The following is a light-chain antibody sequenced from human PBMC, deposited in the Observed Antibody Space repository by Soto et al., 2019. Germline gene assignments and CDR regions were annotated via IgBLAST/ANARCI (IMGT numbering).Light chain of an antibody. CDR3: QQYNNWPRT. Sequence: EIVLTQSPVTLSLSPVERATLSCMASQSVRSNVAWYQQRPGQAPRLLIFGASTRATSVAARFSGFGSGTDFTLTISSLQSEDLGIYYCQQYNNWPRTFGQGTKVDIK. CDR1: QSVRSN. J-gene: IGKJ1*01. V-gene: IGKV3-15*01. CDR2: GAS.